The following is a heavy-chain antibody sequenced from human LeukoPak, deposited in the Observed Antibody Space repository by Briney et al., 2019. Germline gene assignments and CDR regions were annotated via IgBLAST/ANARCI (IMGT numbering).Heavy chain of an antibody. V-gene: IGHV3-21*01. CDR3: ARDRVPYSSGPTSFDY. D-gene: IGHD6-19*01. CDR1: GFSFSSYN. J-gene: IGHJ4*02. Sequence: GGSLRLSCAVSGFSFSSYNMHWVRQASGKGLEWVSFISSSSSYIYYTDSVKGRFTISRDNAQNSLFLQMNSLRAEDTAVYYCARDRVPYSSGPTSFDYWGQGILVTVSS. CDR2: ISSSSSYI.